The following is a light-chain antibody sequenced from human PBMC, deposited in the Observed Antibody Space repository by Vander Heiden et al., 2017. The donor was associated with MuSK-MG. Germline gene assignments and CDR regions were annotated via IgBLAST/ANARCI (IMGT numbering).Light chain of an antibody. J-gene: IGKJ1*01. CDR1: QGISSY. CDR2: AAS. Sequence: AIRMTQSPPSFSASTGDTATITCRASQGISSYLAWYQQKPGKAPKLLIYAASTSQSGVPSRISGSGSGTDLTLSISCLLSEDFATYYCQLEDSYTTTFGQGTKVEIK. V-gene: IGKV1-8*01. CDR3: QLEDSYTTT.